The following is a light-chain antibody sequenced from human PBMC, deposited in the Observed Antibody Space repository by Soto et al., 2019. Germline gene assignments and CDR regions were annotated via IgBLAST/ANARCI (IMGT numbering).Light chain of an antibody. CDR1: QNVNYN. CDR2: DAS. V-gene: IGKV3-15*01. Sequence: IVMTQSPATLSVSPGERAALSCRASQNVNYNLAWYQQKPGQAPRLLIHDASVRATAIPARFSGSGSGTEFTLTISSLQSEDFAVYYCQQDNNWPRTFGQGTKVEIK. CDR3: QQDNNWPRT. J-gene: IGKJ1*01.